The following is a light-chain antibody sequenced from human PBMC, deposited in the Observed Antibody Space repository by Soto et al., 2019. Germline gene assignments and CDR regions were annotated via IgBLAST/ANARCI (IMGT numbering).Light chain of an antibody. J-gene: IGKJ2*03. CDR2: RAS. CDR3: QQYKEWYS. CDR1: QSISSS. Sequence: EVVLTQSPATLSVSPGERATLSCRASQSISSSLAWYQQKPGQAPRLLMQRASARATGIPARFSGSGSGPEVTLTIGSLQSEDSAVYYCQQYKEWYSFVQGTKLEIK. V-gene: IGKV3D-15*01.